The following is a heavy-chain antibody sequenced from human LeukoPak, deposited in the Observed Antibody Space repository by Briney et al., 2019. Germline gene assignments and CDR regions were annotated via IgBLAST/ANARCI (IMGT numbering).Heavy chain of an antibody. D-gene: IGHD6-19*01. CDR1: GFTFSVYT. J-gene: IGHJ6*02. V-gene: IGHV3-48*02. CDR2: ISSGSGTK. Sequence: GGSPRLSCAASGFTFSVYTLTWVRQAPGKGLEWVSKISSGSGTKYYADSVKGRFTISRDDAKNSIYLQMNSLRDEDTAVYYCARLRAVAGEGYYYYGLDVWGQGTTVTVSS. CDR3: ARLRAVAGEGYYYYGLDV.